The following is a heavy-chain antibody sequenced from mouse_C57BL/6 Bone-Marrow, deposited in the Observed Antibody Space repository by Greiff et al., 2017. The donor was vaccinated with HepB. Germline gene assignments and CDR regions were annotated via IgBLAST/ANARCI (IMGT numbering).Heavy chain of an antibody. CDR1: GYTFTSYW. J-gene: IGHJ4*01. D-gene: IGHD1-1*01. V-gene: IGHV1-64*01. CDR3: PITTVVAPYYAMDY. CDR2: IHPNSGST. Sequence: QLQQPGAELVKPGASVKLSCKASGYTFTSYWMHWVKQRPGQGLEWIGMIHPNSGSTNYNEKFKSKATLTVDKSSSTAYMQLSSLTSEDSAVCYCPITTVVAPYYAMDYWGQGTSVTVSS.